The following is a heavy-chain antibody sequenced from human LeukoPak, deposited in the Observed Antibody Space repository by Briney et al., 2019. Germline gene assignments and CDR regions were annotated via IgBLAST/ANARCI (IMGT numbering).Heavy chain of an antibody. CDR2: IRYDGSNK. J-gene: IGHJ3*02. CDR1: GFTFSSYG. CDR3: AKDWGAVDAFDI. Sequence: PGGSLRLSCAASGFTFSSYGMHWVRQAPGKGPEWVAFIRYDGSNKYYADSVKGRFTISRDDSKDTLYLQMNSLRAEDTAVYYCAKDWGAVDAFDIWGQGTMVTVSS. V-gene: IGHV3-30*02. D-gene: IGHD1-26*01.